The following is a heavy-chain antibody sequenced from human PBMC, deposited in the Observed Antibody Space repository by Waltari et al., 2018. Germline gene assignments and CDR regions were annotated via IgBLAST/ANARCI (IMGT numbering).Heavy chain of an antibody. CDR1: GFTFSSYA. CDR2: SRGSGGST. V-gene: IGHV3-23*01. Sequence: EVQLLESGGGLVQPGGSLRLSCAASGFTFSSYAMSWVRQAPGKGLEWVSASRGSGGSTYYADSVKGRFTISRDKSKNTLYLQMNSLRAEDTAVYYCAKDLTGGGYFDYWGQGTLVTVSS. D-gene: IGHD3-16*01. CDR3: AKDLTGGGYFDY. J-gene: IGHJ4*02.